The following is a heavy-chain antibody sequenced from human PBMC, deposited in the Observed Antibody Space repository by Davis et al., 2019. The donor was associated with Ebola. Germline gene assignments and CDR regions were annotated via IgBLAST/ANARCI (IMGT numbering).Heavy chain of an antibody. Sequence: PGGSLRLSCAASGFTFSSYAMSWVRQAPGKGLEWVSAISGSGGSTYYADSVKGRFTISRDNSKNTLYLQMNNLRAEDTAVYYCAKSGEEFGVVIIGSLDYWGQGTLVTVSS. V-gene: IGHV3-23*01. CDR2: ISGSGGST. CDR1: GFTFSSYA. J-gene: IGHJ4*02. D-gene: IGHD3-3*01. CDR3: AKSGEEFGVVIIGSLDY.